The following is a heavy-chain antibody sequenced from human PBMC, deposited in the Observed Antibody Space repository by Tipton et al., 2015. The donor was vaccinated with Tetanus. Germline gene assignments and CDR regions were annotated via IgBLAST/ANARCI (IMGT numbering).Heavy chain of an antibody. Sequence: SLRLSCAASGFRFSYSGMHWVRQAPGKGLEWVAVIPFDGRNERYADSVKGRSIISRDNSKNTLYLQMNSLRPEDTAVYYCAKEFQRARIRFFDSWGQGTQVTASS. CDR2: IPFDGRNE. CDR3: AKEFQRARIRFFDS. V-gene: IGHV3-30*18. CDR1: GFRFSYSG. J-gene: IGHJ4*02. D-gene: IGHD2-15*01.